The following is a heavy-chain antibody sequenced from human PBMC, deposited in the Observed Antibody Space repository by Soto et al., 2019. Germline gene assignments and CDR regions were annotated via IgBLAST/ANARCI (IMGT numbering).Heavy chain of an antibody. Sequence: SEPLSPTCTVSGGPISRYYWSWIRQRPGKGLEWIGYIYYSGSTNYNPSLKSRVTISVDTSKNQFSLKLSSVTAADTAVYYCARSSSVDTAMVFDPWGQGTLVTVSS. J-gene: IGHJ5*02. V-gene: IGHV4-59*08. D-gene: IGHD5-18*01. CDR1: GGPISRYY. CDR3: ARSSSVDTAMVFDP. CDR2: IYYSGST.